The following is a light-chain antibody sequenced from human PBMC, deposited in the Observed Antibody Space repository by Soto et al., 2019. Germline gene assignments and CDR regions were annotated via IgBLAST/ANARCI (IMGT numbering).Light chain of an antibody. V-gene: IGKV1-5*01. CDR1: QSISSW. Sequence: DIQMTQSPSTLSASVGDRVTITCRASQSISSWLAWYQQKPGKAPRLLIYDASYLERGVPSRFSGSGSGTEFTLTISNLQLDDLATYYGKHYNIFWTFGQGTKVKS. J-gene: IGKJ1*01. CDR3: KHYNIFWT. CDR2: DAS.